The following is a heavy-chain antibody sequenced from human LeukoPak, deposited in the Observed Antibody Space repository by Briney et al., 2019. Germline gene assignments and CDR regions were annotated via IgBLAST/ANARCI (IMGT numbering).Heavy chain of an antibody. CDR3: ARQRSDWFDP. CDR2: INHSGST. D-gene: IGHD4-17*01. J-gene: IGHJ5*02. Sequence: TSETLSLTCAVYGGSFSGYYWSWIRQPPGKGLEWIGEINHSGSTNYNPSLKSRVTISVDTSKNQFSLKLSSVTAADTAVYYCARQRSDWFDPWGQGTLVTVSS. V-gene: IGHV4-34*01. CDR1: GGSFSGYY.